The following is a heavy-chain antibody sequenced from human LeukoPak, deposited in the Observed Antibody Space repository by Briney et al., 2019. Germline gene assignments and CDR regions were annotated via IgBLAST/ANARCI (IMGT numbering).Heavy chain of an antibody. J-gene: IGHJ4*02. CDR1: GGSISSSSYY. CDR3: TAEQAGTTVYY. Sequence: ASETLSLTCTVSGGSISSSSYYWGWIRQPPGKGLEWIGSIYYTGSTYYNPSLKSRLTISLDTYRNQFSLRLSPVTDADTAVYFCTAEQAGTTVYYWGQGTLVAVSS. V-gene: IGHV4-39*07. D-gene: IGHD1-7*01. CDR2: IYYTGST.